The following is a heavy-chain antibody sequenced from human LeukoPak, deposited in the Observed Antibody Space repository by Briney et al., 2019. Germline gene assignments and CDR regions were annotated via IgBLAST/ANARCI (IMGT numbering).Heavy chain of an antibody. Sequence: ASVKASCKASGYTFSRYGISWVRQAPGQGLEWMGWISAYNGNTKYAQRLQGRVTMTTDTSTSTAYMELRSLRSGDTAVYYCARTSYVRGSYRSDDAFDIWGQGTMVTVSS. J-gene: IGHJ3*02. D-gene: IGHD3-16*02. V-gene: IGHV1-18*01. CDR3: ARTSYVRGSYRSDDAFDI. CDR2: ISAYNGNT. CDR1: GYTFSRYG.